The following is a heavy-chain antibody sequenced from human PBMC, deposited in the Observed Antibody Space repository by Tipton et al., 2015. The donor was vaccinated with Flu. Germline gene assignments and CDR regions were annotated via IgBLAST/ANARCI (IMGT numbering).Heavy chain of an antibody. CDR2: INQDGTVK. CDR1: EFTFSSYW. J-gene: IGHJ4*02. Sequence: SLRLSCAASEFTFSSYWMSWVRQAPGKGLEWVANINQDGTVKYYVDSVKGRFTISRDNAKNSLHLQMNSLRAEDTAVYYCARQIGGGDCYWGQGTLVTVSS. V-gene: IGHV3-7*03. D-gene: IGHD2-21*01. CDR3: ARQIGGGDCY.